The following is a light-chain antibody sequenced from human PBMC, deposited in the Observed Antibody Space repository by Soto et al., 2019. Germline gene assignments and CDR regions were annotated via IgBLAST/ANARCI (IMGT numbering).Light chain of an antibody. Sequence: QSVLTQPHSASGSPGQSVTISCTGTSSDVGGYNFVSWYQQHPGKAPKLIIYEVTQRPSGVPDRFSGSKSGNTASLAVSGLQGDDEADYYCSSYAGTDIVIFGGGTKLTVL. V-gene: IGLV2-8*01. CDR2: EVT. CDR3: SSYAGTDIVI. CDR1: SSDVGGYNF. J-gene: IGLJ2*01.